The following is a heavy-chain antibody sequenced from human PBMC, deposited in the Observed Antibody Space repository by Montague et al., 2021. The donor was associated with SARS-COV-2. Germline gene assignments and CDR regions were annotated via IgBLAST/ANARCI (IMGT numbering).Heavy chain of an antibody. D-gene: IGHD1-20*01. CDR3: ARENNWNLNGWFDP. Sequence: SETLSLTCTVSGGSISSYYWSWIRQPSGKGLEWIGYIYYSGSTNXNPSLKSRVTISVDTSKNQFSLKLSSVTAADTAVYYCARENNWNLNGWFDPWGQGTLVTVSS. J-gene: IGHJ5*02. CDR1: GGSISSYY. V-gene: IGHV4-59*01. CDR2: IYYSGST.